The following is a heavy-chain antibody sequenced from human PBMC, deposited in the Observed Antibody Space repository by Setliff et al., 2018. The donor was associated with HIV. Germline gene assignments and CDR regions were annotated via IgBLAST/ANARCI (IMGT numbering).Heavy chain of an antibody. CDR3: ARGHFYDTNGYYLRPFDI. D-gene: IGHD3-22*01. CDR1: GGSFSGYY. V-gene: IGHV4-34*01. J-gene: IGHJ3*02. Sequence: SGTLSLTCAIYGGSFSGYYWSWIRQPPGKGPEWIGEINHSGSTNCNPSLKSRVTMAVDTSKSQFSLKLTSVTAADTAVYYCARGHFYDTNGYYLRPFDIWGQGTMVTVSS. CDR2: INHSGST.